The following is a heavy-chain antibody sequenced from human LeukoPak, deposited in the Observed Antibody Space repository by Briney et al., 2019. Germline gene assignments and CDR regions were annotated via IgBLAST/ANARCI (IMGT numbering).Heavy chain of an antibody. J-gene: IGHJ4*02. V-gene: IGHV3-23*01. D-gene: IGHD6-19*01. CDR3: VAVAATGLDY. CDR2: ISGSGGRT. CDR1: GFTSSTFG. Sequence: GGSLRLSCAASGFTSSTFGMSWVRQAPGKGLEWVSGISGSGGRTYYTDSVKGRFTISRDNSKKMMYLQMHSVRGEDTAVYYCVAVAATGLDYWGQGTLVSVSS.